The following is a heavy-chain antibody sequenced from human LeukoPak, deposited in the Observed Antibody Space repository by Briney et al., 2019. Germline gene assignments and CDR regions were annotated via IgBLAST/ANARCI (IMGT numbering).Heavy chain of an antibody. Sequence: KSSETLSLTCTVSGGSISSSSYYSGWIRQPPGKGLEWIGSIYYSGSTYYNPSLKSRVTISVDTSKNQFSLKLSSVTAADTAVYYCASQSPHGVDAFDIWGQGTMVTVSS. CDR1: GGSISSSSYY. D-gene: IGHD3-10*01. V-gene: IGHV4-39*01. CDR2: IYYSGST. J-gene: IGHJ3*02. CDR3: ASQSPHGVDAFDI.